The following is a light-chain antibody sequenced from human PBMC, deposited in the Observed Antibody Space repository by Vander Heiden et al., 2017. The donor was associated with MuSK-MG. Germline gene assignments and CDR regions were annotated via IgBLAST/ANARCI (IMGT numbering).Light chain of an antibody. CDR1: NIGDKR. CDR2: DDT. J-gene: IGLJ2*01. V-gene: IGLV3-21*02. CDR3: QVWDGTSDHVV. Sequence: SYVLTQAPPVSVAPGETAKVTWGGANIGDKRGHWYQQRPGQAPVVVIYDDTDRPSGIPERFSGSNSGSTATLTISRVEAGDEADYYCQVWDGTSDHVVFGGGTQLTVL.